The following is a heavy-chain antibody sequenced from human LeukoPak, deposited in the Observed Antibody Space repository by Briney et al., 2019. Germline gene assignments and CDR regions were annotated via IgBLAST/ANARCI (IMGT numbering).Heavy chain of an antibody. J-gene: IGHJ6*03. CDR1: GFTFSSYW. Sequence: GGSLRLTCAASGFTFSSYWMHWVRQAPGKGLVWVSRINTDGSSTSYADSVKGRFTISRDNAKNTLYLQMNSLRAEDTAVYYCAREGSYYYMDVWGKGTTVTVSS. CDR3: AREGSYYYMDV. V-gene: IGHV3-74*01. CDR2: INTDGSST. D-gene: IGHD2-15*01.